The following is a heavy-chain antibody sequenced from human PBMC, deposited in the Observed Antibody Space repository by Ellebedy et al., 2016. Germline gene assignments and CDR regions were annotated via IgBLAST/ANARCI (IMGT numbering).Heavy chain of an antibody. V-gene: IGHV5-51*01. CDR3: ARLDSGSYWYYYYGMDV. J-gene: IGHJ6*02. Sequence: GESLKISXKGSGYSFTSYWIGWVRQMPGKGLEWMGIIYPGDSDTRYSPSFQGQVTISADKSISTAYLQWSSLKASDTAMYYCARLDSGSYWYYYYGMDVWGQGTTVTVSS. CDR1: GYSFTSYW. D-gene: IGHD1-26*01. CDR2: IYPGDSDT.